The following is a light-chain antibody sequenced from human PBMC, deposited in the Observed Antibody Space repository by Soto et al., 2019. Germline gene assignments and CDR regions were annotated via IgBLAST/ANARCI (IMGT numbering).Light chain of an antibody. Sequence: DIQMTQSPSTLSASVGDRVTITCRASQSISSWLAWFQQKPGKAPKLMIYKASCLESGVPSRFSGSGSGTEFTLTISSLQPGDFATYYCQQFNSYPYTFGQGTKLEIK. CDR2: KAS. V-gene: IGKV1-5*03. CDR1: QSISSW. CDR3: QQFNSYPYT. J-gene: IGKJ2*01.